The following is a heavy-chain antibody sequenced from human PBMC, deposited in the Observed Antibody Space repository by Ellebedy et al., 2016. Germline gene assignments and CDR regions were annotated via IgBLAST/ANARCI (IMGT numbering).Heavy chain of an antibody. D-gene: IGHD6-13*01. Sequence: GGSLRLSCAASGFTVSSNYMSWVRQAPGKGLEWVSVIYSGGSTYYADSVKGRFTISRDNSKNTLYLQMNSLRAEDTAVYYCARDRLYSSSWPYYYYGMDVWGQGTTVTVSS. CDR3: ARDRLYSSSWPYYYYGMDV. V-gene: IGHV3-53*01. CDR1: GFTVSSNY. CDR2: IYSGGST. J-gene: IGHJ6*02.